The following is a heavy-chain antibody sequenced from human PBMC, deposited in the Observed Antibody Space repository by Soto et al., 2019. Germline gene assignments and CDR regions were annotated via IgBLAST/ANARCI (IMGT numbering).Heavy chain of an antibody. CDR2: ISYDGSNK. D-gene: IGHD5-12*01. CDR3: ARASRDGYNYGDYYYYYGMDV. J-gene: IGHJ6*02. Sequence: PGGSLRLSCAASGFTFSSYAMHWVRQAPGKGLEWVAVISYDGSNKYYADSVKGRFTISRDNSKNTLYLQMNSLRAEDTAVYYCARASRDGYNYGDYYYYYGMDVRGQGTTVTVSS. CDR1: GFTFSSYA. V-gene: IGHV3-30-3*01.